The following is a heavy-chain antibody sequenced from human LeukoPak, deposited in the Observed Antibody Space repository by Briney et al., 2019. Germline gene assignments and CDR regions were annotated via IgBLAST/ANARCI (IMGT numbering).Heavy chain of an antibody. CDR1: GFTFDDYG. CDR2: INWNGGST. CDR3: ARGSSGPYYYYYYMDV. D-gene: IGHD6-19*01. Sequence: GGSLRLSCAASGFTFDDYGMSWVRQAPGKGLEWVSGINWNGGSTGYADSVKGRFTISRDNAKNSLYLQMNSLRAEDTALYYCARGSSGPYYYYYYMDVWGKGTTVTVSS. V-gene: IGHV3-20*04. J-gene: IGHJ6*03.